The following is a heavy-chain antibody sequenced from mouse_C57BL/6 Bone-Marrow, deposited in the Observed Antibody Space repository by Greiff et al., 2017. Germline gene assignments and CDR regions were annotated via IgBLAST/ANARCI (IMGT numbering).Heavy chain of an antibody. D-gene: IGHD1-1*01. CDR2: IHPNSGST. CDR3: ASPYYYGSSYRYAMDY. J-gene: IGHJ4*01. Sequence: QVQLQQPGAELVKPGASVKLSCKASGYTFTSYWMHWVKQRPGQGLEWIGMIHPNSGSTNYNEKFKSKATLTVDKSYSTAYMQLSSLTSEDSAVYYCASPYYYGSSYRYAMDYGGQGTSVTVSS. CDR1: GYTFTSYW. V-gene: IGHV1-64*01.